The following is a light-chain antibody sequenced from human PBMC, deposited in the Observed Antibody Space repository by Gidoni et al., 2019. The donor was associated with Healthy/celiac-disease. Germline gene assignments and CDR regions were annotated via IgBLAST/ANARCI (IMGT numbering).Light chain of an antibody. CDR1: QSISSY. CDR2: AAS. J-gene: IGKJ2*01. CDR3: QQRYSTPT. Sequence: DSQRTQSPSSLSASVGDRVTSTCRASQSISSYLNWYQQKPGKAPKLLIYAASCLQSGVPSRFRGSGSGPDFTLTLSSLHPADFATSYCQQRYSTPTFGQGTKLEI. V-gene: IGKV1-39*01.